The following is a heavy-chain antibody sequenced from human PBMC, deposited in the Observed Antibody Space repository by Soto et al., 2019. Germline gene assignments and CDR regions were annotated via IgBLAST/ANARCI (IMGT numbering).Heavy chain of an antibody. V-gene: IGHV4-59*01. J-gene: IGHJ6*02. CDR2: IYYSGST. Sequence: PSETLSLTCTFSGGSISSYYWSWIRQPPGKGLEWIGYIYYSGSTNYNPSLKSRVTISVDTSKNQFSLKLSSVTAADTAVYYCARDRNGMDVWGQGTTVTVSS. CDR3: ARDRNGMDV. CDR1: GGSISSYY.